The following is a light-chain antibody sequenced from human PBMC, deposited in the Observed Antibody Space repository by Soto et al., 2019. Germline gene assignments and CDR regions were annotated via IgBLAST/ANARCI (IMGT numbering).Light chain of an antibody. CDR1: QSISTW. Sequence: DIQMTQSPSTLSASVGDGVSMTCRASQSISTWLAWYQQKPGKAPKLLIYAASSLQSGVPSRFSGSGSETDFTLTISSLQPEDFATYSCQQSYSTTWTFGGGTKVDI. CDR2: AAS. CDR3: QQSYSTTWT. V-gene: IGKV1-39*01. J-gene: IGKJ4*02.